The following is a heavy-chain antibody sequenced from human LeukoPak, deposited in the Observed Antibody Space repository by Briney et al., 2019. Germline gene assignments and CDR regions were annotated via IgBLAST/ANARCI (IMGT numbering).Heavy chain of an antibody. V-gene: IGHV4-59*01. D-gene: IGHD6-19*01. CDR3: ARATSSGGYNDY. CDR1: GGSISSYY. Sequence: PSETLSLTCTVSGGSISSYYWTWIRQPPGKGLEWIADISYSGRTNYNPSLRSRVAVSVDTSKNQFSLSLYSVTAADTAVYFCARATSSGGYNDYWGQGSLVTVSS. J-gene: IGHJ4*02. CDR2: ISYSGRT.